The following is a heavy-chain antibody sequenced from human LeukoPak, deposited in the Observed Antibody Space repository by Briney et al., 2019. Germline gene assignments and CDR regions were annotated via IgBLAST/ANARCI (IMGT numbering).Heavy chain of an antibody. CDR1: GFTFSSYG. D-gene: IGHD5-18*01. Sequence: GGSLRLFCAASGFTFSSYGMHWVRQAPGKGLEWVAFIRYDGSNKYYADSVKGRFTISRDNSKNTLYLQMNSLRAEDTAVYYCAKVKIQLWLLSGLYFDYWGQGTLVTVSS. CDR3: AKVKIQLWLLSGLYFDY. V-gene: IGHV3-30*02. J-gene: IGHJ4*02. CDR2: IRYDGSNK.